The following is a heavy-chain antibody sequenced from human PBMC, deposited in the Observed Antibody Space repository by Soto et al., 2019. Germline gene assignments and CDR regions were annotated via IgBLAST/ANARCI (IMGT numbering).Heavy chain of an antibody. CDR1: GFTFSDYY. D-gene: IGHD5-18*01. J-gene: IGHJ6*02. V-gene: IGHV3-11*06. CDR3: ARDRAMVPYYYYGMDV. Sequence: QVQLVESGGGLVKPGGSLRLSCAASGFTFSDYYMSWIRQAPGKGLEWVSYISSSSSYTNYADSVKGRFTISRDNAKNSLYLQMNSLRAEDTAVYYCARDRAMVPYYYYGMDVWGQGTTVTVSS. CDR2: ISSSSSYT.